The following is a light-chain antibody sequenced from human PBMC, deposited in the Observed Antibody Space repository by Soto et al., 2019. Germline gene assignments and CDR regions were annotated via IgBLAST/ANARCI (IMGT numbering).Light chain of an antibody. CDR2: EAT. V-gene: IGLV2-23*01. J-gene: IGLJ1*01. CDR3: CSYAGSSTFV. CDR1: SSVVGTYNL. Sequence: QSALTQPASVSGSPGQSIAISCTGTSSVVGTYNLVSWYQQHPGKAPKLMIYEATKRPSGISDRFSGSKSGNTASLTISGLQAEDEADYFCCSYAGSSTFVFGTGNKVTVL.